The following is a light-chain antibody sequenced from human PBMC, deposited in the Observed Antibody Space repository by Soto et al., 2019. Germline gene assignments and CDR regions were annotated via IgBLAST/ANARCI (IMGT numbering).Light chain of an antibody. J-gene: IGLJ1*01. CDR2: EVS. Sequence: QSVLTQPASVSGSPGQSITISCTGTSSDVGGYNYVAWFQHHPGKAPKLIIYEVSYRPSGVSNRFSGSKSGDTASLTISGLQAEDEADYYCQSFDSSMSGYVFGTGTNVTVL. CDR3: QSFDSSMSGYV. V-gene: IGLV2-14*01. CDR1: SSDVGGYNY.